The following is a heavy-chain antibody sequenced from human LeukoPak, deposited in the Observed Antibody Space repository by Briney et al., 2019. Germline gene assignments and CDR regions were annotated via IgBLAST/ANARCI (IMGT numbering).Heavy chain of an antibody. CDR2: K. D-gene: IGHD3-10*01. CDR3: AKGFLL. J-gene: IGHJ4*02. Sequence: FSAASGFTFSTYAMHWVRQAPGKGLEWVAVKYYADSVKGRFTISRDNSKNTLYLQMNSLRAEDTAVYYCAKGFLLGGQGTLVTVSS. CDR1: GFTFSTYA. V-gene: IGHV3-30*04.